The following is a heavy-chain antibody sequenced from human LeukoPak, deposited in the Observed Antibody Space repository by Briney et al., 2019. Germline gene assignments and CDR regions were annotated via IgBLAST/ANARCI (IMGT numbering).Heavy chain of an antibody. CDR2: IYNSGST. V-gene: IGHV4-30-4*01. CDR1: GGSISSGDYY. J-gene: IGHJ4*02. Sequence: SQTLSLTCSVSGGSISSGDYYWSWIRQPPGKGLEWIGYIYNSGSTYYNPSLKSRVTISVDTSKNQFSLKLSSVTAADTAVYYCARDRGLGVDYWGQGTLVTVSS. D-gene: IGHD3-10*01. CDR3: ARDRGLGVDY.